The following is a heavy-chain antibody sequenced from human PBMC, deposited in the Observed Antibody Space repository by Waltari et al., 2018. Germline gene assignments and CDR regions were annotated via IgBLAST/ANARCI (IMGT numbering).Heavy chain of an antibody. CDR3: APTAVTYDF. J-gene: IGHJ4*02. Sequence: EVQLVESGGGLVKPGGSLRLTCAASGFTFSDYSMNWVRQAPGKGLEWVSCSSTSTKYIRYADSVKGRFTISRDNAKNSLYLQMDSLRAEDTAVYYCAPTAVTYDFWGQGTLVTVSS. V-gene: IGHV3-21*01. CDR1: GFTFSDYS. CDR2: SSTSTKYI. D-gene: IGHD4-17*01.